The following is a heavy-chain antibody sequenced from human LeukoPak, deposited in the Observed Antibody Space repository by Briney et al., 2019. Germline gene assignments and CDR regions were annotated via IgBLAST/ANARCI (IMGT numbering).Heavy chain of an antibody. V-gene: IGHV4-59*01. CDR2: IYYSGST. CDR1: GGSISSYY. J-gene: IGHJ4*02. Sequence: PSETLSLTCTVSGGSISSYYWSWIRQPPGKGLEWIGYIYYSGSTNYNPSLKSRVTISVDTSKNQFSLKMSSVTAADTAVYYCARENYCSGGSCVDYWGQGTLVTVYS. D-gene: IGHD2-15*01. CDR3: ARENYCSGGSCVDY.